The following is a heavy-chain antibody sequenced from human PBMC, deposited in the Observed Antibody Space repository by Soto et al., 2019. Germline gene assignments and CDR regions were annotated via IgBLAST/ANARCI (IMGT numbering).Heavy chain of an antibody. D-gene: IGHD4-17*01. V-gene: IGHV3-66*01. J-gene: IGHJ5*02. CDR3: ARDQALYSRYGDYARFDP. CDR1: GFTVSSNY. Sequence: GSLRLSCAASGFTVSSNYMSWVRQAPGKGLEWVSVIYSGGSTYYADSVKGRFTISRDNSKNTLYLQMNSLRAEDTAVYYCARDQALYSRYGDYARFDPWGQGTLVTVS. CDR2: IYSGGST.